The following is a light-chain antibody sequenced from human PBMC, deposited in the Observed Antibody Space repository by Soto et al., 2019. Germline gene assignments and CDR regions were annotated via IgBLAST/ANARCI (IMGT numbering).Light chain of an antibody. Sequence: EIVLTQSPGTLSLSPGERATLSCRASQSVSSSYLAWYQQKPGQAPRLLIYGASSRATGIPDRFSGNGSGTDFILTISRLEPEDFAVYYCQQYGSSPYTFGQGTK. CDR3: QQYGSSPYT. V-gene: IGKV3-20*01. J-gene: IGKJ2*01. CDR1: QSVSSSY. CDR2: GAS.